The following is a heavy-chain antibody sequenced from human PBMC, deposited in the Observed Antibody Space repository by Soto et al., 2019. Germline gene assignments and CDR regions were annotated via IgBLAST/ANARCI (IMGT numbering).Heavy chain of an antibody. D-gene: IGHD2-2*01. V-gene: IGHV1-69*13. J-gene: IGHJ5*02. Sequence: GASVTVSCKASGGTFSSYAISWVRQAPGQGLEWMGGIIPIFGTANYAQKFQGRVTITADESTSTAYMELSSLRSEDTAVYYCARGPRYCSTTTCFAGVTWFDPWGQGTPVTVSS. CDR3: ARGPRYCSTTTCFAGVTWFDP. CDR2: IIPIFGTA. CDR1: GGTFSSYA.